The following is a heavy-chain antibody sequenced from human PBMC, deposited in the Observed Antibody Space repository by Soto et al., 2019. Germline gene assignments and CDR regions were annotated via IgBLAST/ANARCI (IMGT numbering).Heavy chain of an antibody. J-gene: IGHJ4*02. CDR1: GFTFTNYA. CDR2: ISGSGGST. Sequence: PGGSLRLSCAASGFTFTNYAMSWVRQAPGKGLEWVSGISGSGGSTDYADSVKGRFTISRDNSKHTLYLQMISLRAEDTAVYYCAKADSSGYYSISDYWGQGTLVTVSS. V-gene: IGHV3-23*01. CDR3: AKADSSGYYSISDY. D-gene: IGHD3-22*01.